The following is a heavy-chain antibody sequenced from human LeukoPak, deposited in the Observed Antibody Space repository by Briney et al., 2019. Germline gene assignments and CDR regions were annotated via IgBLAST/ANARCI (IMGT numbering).Heavy chain of an antibody. CDR1: GFTFSSYS. Sequence: PGGSLRLSCAASGFTFSSYSMNWVRQAPGKGLEWVSGINGNGDGTYYADSVKGRFTISRDNSKNTLYLQMNSLRAEDTAVYYCANVRYKYGKDYWGQGTLVTVSS. D-gene: IGHD5-18*01. J-gene: IGHJ4*02. CDR2: INGNGDGT. V-gene: IGHV3-23*01. CDR3: ANVRYKYGKDY.